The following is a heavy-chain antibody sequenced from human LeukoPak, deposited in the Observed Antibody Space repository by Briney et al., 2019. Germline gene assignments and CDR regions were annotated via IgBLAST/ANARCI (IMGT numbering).Heavy chain of an antibody. Sequence: GGSLRLSCAASGFTFSSYAMSWVRQAPGKGLEWVSASSGSGGSTYYADSVKGRFTISRDNSKNTLYPQMNSLRAEDTAVYYCAKVRLIVGAAFEIWGQGTMVTVSS. J-gene: IGHJ3*02. CDR3: AKVRLIVGAAFEI. V-gene: IGHV3-23*01. CDR1: GFTFSSYA. D-gene: IGHD1-26*01. CDR2: SSGSGGST.